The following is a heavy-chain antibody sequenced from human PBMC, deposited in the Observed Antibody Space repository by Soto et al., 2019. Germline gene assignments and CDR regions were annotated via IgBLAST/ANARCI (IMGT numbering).Heavy chain of an antibody. CDR2: MNPNSGNT. J-gene: IGHJ3*02. CDR1: GYTFTSYD. Sequence: GASVKVSCKASGYTFTSYDINWVRQATGQGLEWMGWMNPNSGNTGYAQKFQGRVTMTRNTSISTAYMELSSLRSEDTAVYYCARVCYDFWSGYYCAFDIWGQGTMVTVSS. D-gene: IGHD3-3*01. CDR3: ARVCYDFWSGYYCAFDI. V-gene: IGHV1-8*01.